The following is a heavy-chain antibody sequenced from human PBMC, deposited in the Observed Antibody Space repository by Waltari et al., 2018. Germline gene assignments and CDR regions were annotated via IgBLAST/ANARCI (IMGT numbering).Heavy chain of an antibody. CDR1: GFTFNNYA. D-gene: IGHD2-21*01. V-gene: IGHV3-23*01. CDR2: ISGSGRSS. Sequence: EEQLLESGGGLVQPGQSLRLSCAASGFTFNNYAMSWVRQAPGKGLEWVSVISGSGRSSYYGDAVKGRFTISRDSSKSTLYLQMNNLRAEDTAVYFCAKGGNGGATGYYWYYGLDVWGQGTTVTVSS. J-gene: IGHJ6*02. CDR3: AKGGNGGATGYYWYYGLDV.